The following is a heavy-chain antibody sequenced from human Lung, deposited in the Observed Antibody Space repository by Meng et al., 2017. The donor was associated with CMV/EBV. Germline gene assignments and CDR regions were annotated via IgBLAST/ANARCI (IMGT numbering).Heavy chain of an antibody. D-gene: IGHD2-15*01. J-gene: IGHJ4*02. V-gene: IGHV3-30-3*01. CDR2: ISYDGSNK. CDR1: GFTFSSYA. Sequence: QVELVESGGAVVQPGRSLRLSCAASGFTFSSYARHWVRQAPGKGLEWVAVISYDGSNKYYADSVKCRFTISRDNSKNTLYLQMNSLRAEDTAVYYCAHGGGDCWGQGTLVTVSS. CDR3: AHGGGDC.